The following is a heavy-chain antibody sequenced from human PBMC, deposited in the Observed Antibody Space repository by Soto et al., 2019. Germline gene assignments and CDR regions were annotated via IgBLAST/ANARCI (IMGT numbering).Heavy chain of an antibody. CDR2: ISYDGSNK. J-gene: IGHJ4*02. CDR1: GFTFSRYG. V-gene: IGHV3-30*18. D-gene: IGHD4-4*01. CDR3: AKDRGRITVTRYYFDY. Sequence: GGSLRLSCAASGFTFSRYGMHWVRQAPGKGLEWVAVISYDGSNKYYADSVKGRFTISRDNSKNTLYLQMNSLRAEDTAVYYCAKDRGRITVTRYYFDYWGQGTLVTVSS.